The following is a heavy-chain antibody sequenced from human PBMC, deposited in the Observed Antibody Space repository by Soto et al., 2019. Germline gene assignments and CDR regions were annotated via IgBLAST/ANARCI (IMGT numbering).Heavy chain of an antibody. CDR2: IIPILGIA. D-gene: IGHD6-13*01. Sequence: SVPVSCPGSGGSFRGDTVSWGRQAPGQGLEWMGRIIPILGIANYAQKFQGRVTITADKSTSTAYMELSSLRSEDTAVYYCARGGLEEHQLVPRLSFDIWGQGTMVTVSS. CDR3: ARGGLEEHQLVPRLSFDI. J-gene: IGHJ3*02. CDR1: GGSFRGDT. V-gene: IGHV1-69*02.